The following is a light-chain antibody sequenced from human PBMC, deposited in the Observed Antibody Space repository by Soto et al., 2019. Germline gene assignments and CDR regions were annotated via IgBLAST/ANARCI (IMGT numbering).Light chain of an antibody. CDR1: SXDVGGYNF. V-gene: IGLV2-11*01. J-gene: IGLJ1*01. CDR2: DVS. CDR3: CSYAGSYTEV. Sequence: QSALAQPRSVSGSPGQSVTMSCTGTSXDVGGYNFVSWYQQHPSKAPKLMIYDVSERPSGVPDRFFGSKSGNTASLTISGLQAEDEADYYCCSYAGSYTEVFGTGTKVTVL.